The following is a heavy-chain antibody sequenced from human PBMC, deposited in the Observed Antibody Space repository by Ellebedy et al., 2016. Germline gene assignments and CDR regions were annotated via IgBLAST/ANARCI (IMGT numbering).Heavy chain of an antibody. CDR2: ISDGGDTT. CDR3: VRENTIPGPEPLDY. Sequence: GGSLRLSCAASGFAFSSYVMSWVRQVPGKGLEWVSAISDGGDTTYYADSVKCRFTSSRDNSKNTLYLQMNRLRTEDTAMYYCVRENTIPGPEPLDYWGQGTLITVSS. J-gene: IGHJ4*02. D-gene: IGHD1-14*01. V-gene: IGHV3-23*01. CDR1: GFAFSSYV.